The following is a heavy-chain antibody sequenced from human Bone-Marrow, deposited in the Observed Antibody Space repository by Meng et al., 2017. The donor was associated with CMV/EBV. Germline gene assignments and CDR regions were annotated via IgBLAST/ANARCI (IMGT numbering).Heavy chain of an antibody. J-gene: IGHJ5*02. CDR3: ARDRVAGYNWFDP. CDR2: ISSTSTYI. CDR1: GFTFSSYS. V-gene: IGHV3-21*01. D-gene: IGHD6-19*01. Sequence: GESLKISCAASGFTFSSYSMNWVRQAPGKGLEWVSSISSTSTYIYYADLVKGRFTISRDNAKNSLYLQMNSLRAEDTAVYYCARDRVAGYNWFDPWGQGPLVTVYS.